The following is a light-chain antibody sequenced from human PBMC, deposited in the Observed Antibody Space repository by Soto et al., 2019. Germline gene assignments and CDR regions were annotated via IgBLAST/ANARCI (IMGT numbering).Light chain of an antibody. V-gene: IGLV2-8*01. CDR3: SSYGGSNIVL. Sequence: QSVLTQPPSASGSPGQSVTISCTGTSSDVGGYNYVSWYQQHPGKAPKLMIYEVTKRPSGVPDRFSGFRSGNTASLTVSGVQAEDEADYYCSSYGGSNIVLFGGGTKLTVL. CDR2: EVT. CDR1: SSDVGGYNY. J-gene: IGLJ2*01.